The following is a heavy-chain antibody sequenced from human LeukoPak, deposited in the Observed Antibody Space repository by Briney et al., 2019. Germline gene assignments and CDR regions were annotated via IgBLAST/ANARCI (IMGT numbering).Heavy chain of an antibody. Sequence: GGSLRLSCAAAGFTFSDYTMSWVRQAPGKGLEWVSVFYSSGSTYYADSVKGRFTISRDNSENTLFLQMNTLRAEDTAVYYCARLEKKSYYYMDVWGKGTTVTVSS. D-gene: IGHD1-1*01. CDR2: FYSSGST. J-gene: IGHJ6*03. CDR1: GFTFSDYT. CDR3: ARLEKKSYYYMDV. V-gene: IGHV3-53*01.